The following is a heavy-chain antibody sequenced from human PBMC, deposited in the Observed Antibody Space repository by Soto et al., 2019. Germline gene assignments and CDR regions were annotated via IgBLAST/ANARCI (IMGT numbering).Heavy chain of an antibody. V-gene: IGHV4-59*01. CDR1: GGSISSYY. CDR3: ARDYYDISGDYPNNWFDP. Sequence: SETLSLTCTVSGGSISSYYWSWIRQPPGKGLEWIGYIYYSGSTNYTPSLKSRVTISVDTSKNHFSLKLSSVTAADTAVYYCARDYYDISGDYPNNWFDPWGQGTLVTVSS. CDR2: IYYSGST. D-gene: IGHD3-22*01. J-gene: IGHJ5*02.